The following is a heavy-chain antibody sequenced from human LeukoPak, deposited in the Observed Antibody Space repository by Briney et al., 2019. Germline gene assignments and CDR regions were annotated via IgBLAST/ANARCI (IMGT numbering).Heavy chain of an antibody. Sequence: SETLSLTCAVYGGSFSGYYWSWIRQPPGKGLEWIGEINHSGSTNYNPSLKSRVTISVDTSKNQFSLKLSSVTAADTAVYYCATGWYRGWPPSTWGQGTLVTVSS. CDR3: ATGWYRGWPPST. V-gene: IGHV4-34*01. CDR2: INHSGST. J-gene: IGHJ4*02. D-gene: IGHD6-19*01. CDR1: GGSFSGYY.